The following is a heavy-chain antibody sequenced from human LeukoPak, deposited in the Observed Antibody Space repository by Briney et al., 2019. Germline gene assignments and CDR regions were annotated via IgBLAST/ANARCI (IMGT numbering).Heavy chain of an antibody. V-gene: IGHV4-61*02. CDR1: GGYISSGSYY. Sequence: SETLSLTCTVSGGYISSGSYYWSWIRQPAGKGLEWIGRIYSSGSTNYNPSLKSRVTISVDTSKNQFSLKLSSVTAADTAVYYCARTYSRFGLYYMDVWGKGTTVTISS. CDR2: IYSSGST. D-gene: IGHD6-13*01. J-gene: IGHJ6*03. CDR3: ARTYSRFGLYYMDV.